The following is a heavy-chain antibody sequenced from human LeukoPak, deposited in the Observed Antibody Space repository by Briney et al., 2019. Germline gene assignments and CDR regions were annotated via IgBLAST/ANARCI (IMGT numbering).Heavy chain of an antibody. Sequence: PSETLALTCAVYGWSFSGYYWSWIRQPPGKGLEWIGENNHSGSTNYNPSLKSRVTISVDTSKNQFSLKLSSVTAADTAVYYCARGVGYSYGTHFDYWGQGTLVSVS. J-gene: IGHJ4*02. CDR2: NNHSGST. CDR3: ARGVGYSYGTHFDY. V-gene: IGHV4-34*01. D-gene: IGHD5-18*01. CDR1: GWSFSGYY.